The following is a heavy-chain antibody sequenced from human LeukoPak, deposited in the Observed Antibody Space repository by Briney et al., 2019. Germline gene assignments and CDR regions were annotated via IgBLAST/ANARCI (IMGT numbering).Heavy chain of an antibody. CDR3: ARGPRFLIYYYMDV. CDR2: INHSGST. J-gene: IGHJ6*03. Sequence: KPSETLSLTCTVSGYSISSDYYWGWIRQPPGKGLEWIGEINHSGSTNYNPSLKSRVTISVDTSKNQFSLKLSSVTAADTAVYYCARGPRFLIYYYMDVWGKGTTVTVSS. CDR1: GYSISSDYY. V-gene: IGHV4-38-2*02. D-gene: IGHD3-3*01.